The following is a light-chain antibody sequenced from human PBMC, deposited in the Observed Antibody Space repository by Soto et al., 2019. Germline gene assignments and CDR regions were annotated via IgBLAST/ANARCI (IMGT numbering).Light chain of an antibody. V-gene: IGLV2-14*01. CDR3: SSYSDTNICV. J-gene: IGLJ1*01. CDR2: EVS. Sequence: LAQPASVSGSPGQSITISCTGTSSDVGGYNYVSWYQQHPGKAPKLMIYEVSNRPSGVSNRFSGSKSGNTASLTVSGLQAVDEADYYCSSYSDTNICVFGTGTKVTVL. CDR1: SSDVGGYNY.